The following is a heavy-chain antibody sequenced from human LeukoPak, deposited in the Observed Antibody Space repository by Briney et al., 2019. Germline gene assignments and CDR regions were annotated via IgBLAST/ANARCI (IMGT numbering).Heavy chain of an antibody. D-gene: IGHD5-24*01. CDR3: ARWRWAQSEFDY. J-gene: IGHJ4*02. V-gene: IGHV3-23*01. CDR1: GFTFSSYA. Sequence: GGSLRLSCAASGFTFSSYAMSWVRQAPGKGLEWVSLIGGIVDNTHYADSVKGRFTISRDNSKNTLFLQMISLRVEDTAVYYCARWRWAQSEFDYWGRGTLVTVSS. CDR2: IGGIVDNT.